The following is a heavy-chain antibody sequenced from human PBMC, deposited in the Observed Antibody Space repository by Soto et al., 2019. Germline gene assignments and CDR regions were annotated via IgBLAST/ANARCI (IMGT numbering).Heavy chain of an antibody. Sequence: QVQLQESGPGLVKPSQTLSLTCTVSGGSISSGGYYWSWIRQHPGKGLEWIGYIYYSGSTYYNPSLKGRVTISVDTSKNQFSLKLSSVTAAHTAVYYCAASCVGCGGFNYYGMDVWGQGTTVTVSS. CDR1: GGSISSGGYY. CDR3: AASCVGCGGFNYYGMDV. D-gene: IGHD2-21*01. CDR2: IYYSGST. V-gene: IGHV4-31*03. J-gene: IGHJ6*02.